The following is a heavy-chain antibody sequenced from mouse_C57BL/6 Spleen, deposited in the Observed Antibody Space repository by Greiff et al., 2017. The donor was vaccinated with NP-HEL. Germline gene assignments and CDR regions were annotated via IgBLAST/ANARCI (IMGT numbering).Heavy chain of an antibody. CDR1: GYSFTDYN. Sequence: EVKLMESGPELVKPGASVKISCTASGYSFTDYNMNWVKQSNGKSLEWIGVINTNYGTTSYNQKFKGKATLTVDQSSSTAYMQLNSQTSEDSAVYYCARFITTVVATRSYAMDYWGQGTSVTVSS. J-gene: IGHJ4*01. CDR2: INTNYGTT. V-gene: IGHV1-39*01. D-gene: IGHD1-1*01. CDR3: ARFITTVVATRSYAMDY.